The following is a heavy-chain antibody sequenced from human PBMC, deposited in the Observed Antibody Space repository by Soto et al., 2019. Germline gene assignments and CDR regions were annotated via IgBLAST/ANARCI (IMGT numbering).Heavy chain of an antibody. Sequence: EVRLLESGGGLEQPGGSLRLSCATSGFTFDNYAMSWVRQAPGKGLELVSAISGGVGATYYADSVKGRFIISRDNAKNTLYLQVNGLRTDDTAVYYCAKDVHYDSSGGLDYWGQGTQVTVSS. J-gene: IGHJ4*02. V-gene: IGHV3-23*01. CDR2: ISGGVGAT. CDR3: AKDVHYDSSGGLDY. D-gene: IGHD3-22*01. CDR1: GFTFDNYA.